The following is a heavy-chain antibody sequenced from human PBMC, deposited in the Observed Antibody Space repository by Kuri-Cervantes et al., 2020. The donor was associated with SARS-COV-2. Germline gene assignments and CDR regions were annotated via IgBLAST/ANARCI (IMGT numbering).Heavy chain of an antibody. CDR3: ARVPYLGSSSWYYYYYYGMDV. CDR1: GFTFSDHY. D-gene: IGHD6-13*01. J-gene: IGHJ6*02. CDR2: ISSSGRTT. Sequence: GGSLRLSCAASGFTFSDHYMSWIRQAPGKGLEWISYISSSGRTTYYGDSVKGRFTISRDNAKNSLYLQMNSLRAEDTAVYYCARVPYLGSSSWYYYYYYGMDVWGQGTTVTVSS. V-gene: IGHV3-11*04.